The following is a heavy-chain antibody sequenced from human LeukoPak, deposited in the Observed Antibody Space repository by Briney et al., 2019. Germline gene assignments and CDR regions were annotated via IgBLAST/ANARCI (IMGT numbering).Heavy chain of an antibody. D-gene: IGHD3-3*01. CDR1: GASISGYY. Sequence: PSETLSLTCTVSGASISGYYCSWVRQPPGQGLEWIGYIYYSGTTVYNPSLKSRVTMSVDTSKNQFSLRLSSVTAADTAVYYCARQGAGGNTIFGVVTMRERFDFWGQGTLVTVSS. CDR3: ARQGAGGNTIFGVVTMRERFDF. J-gene: IGHJ4*02. V-gene: IGHV4-59*08. CDR2: IYYSGTT.